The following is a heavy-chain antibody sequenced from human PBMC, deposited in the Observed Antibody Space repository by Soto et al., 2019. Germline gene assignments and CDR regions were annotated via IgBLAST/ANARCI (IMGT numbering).Heavy chain of an antibody. Sequence: PGGSLRLSCAASGFTVSSYSMNWVRQAPGKGLEWGSYISSSSSTIYYADSVKGRFTISRDNAKNSLYLQMNSLRAEDTSVYYCARDGGSYYVNYYYGMDVWGQGTTVTVS. J-gene: IGHJ6*02. CDR2: ISSSSSTI. CDR3: ARDGGSYYVNYYYGMDV. CDR1: GFTVSSYS. V-gene: IGHV3-48*04. D-gene: IGHD1-26*01.